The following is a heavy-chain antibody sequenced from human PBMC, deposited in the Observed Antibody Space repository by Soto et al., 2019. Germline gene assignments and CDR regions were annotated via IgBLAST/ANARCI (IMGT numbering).Heavy chain of an antibody. CDR3: AREVVFWSGYYYFDY. CDR1: GFTFSSYA. CDR2: ISYDGSNK. Sequence: PGGSLRLSCAASGFTFSSYAMHWVRQAPGEGLEWVAVISYDGSNKYYADSVKGRFTISRDNSKNTLYLQMNSLRAEDTAEYYCAREVVFWSGYYYFDYWGQGSLVTVSS. D-gene: IGHD3-3*01. J-gene: IGHJ4*02. V-gene: IGHV3-30-3*01.